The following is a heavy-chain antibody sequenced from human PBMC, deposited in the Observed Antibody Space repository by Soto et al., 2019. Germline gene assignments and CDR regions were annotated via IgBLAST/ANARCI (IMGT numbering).Heavy chain of an antibody. V-gene: IGHV1-8*01. CDR3: ARRKERSGPYYLDL. CDR2: MNPNKGNA. CDR1: GFTFITYD. D-gene: IGHD6-25*01. Sequence: VASVKVSCKASGFTFITYDFSWVRQAAGQGLEWMGWMNPNKGNAGFAQKFRGRINMTSNTSISTAYLELSSLRSDDSAVYFCARRKERSGPYYLDLWGQGTQVTVSS. J-gene: IGHJ4*02.